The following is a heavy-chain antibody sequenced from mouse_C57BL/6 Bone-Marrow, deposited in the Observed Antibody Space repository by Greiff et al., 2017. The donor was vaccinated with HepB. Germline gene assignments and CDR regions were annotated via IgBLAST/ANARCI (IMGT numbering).Heavy chain of an antibody. D-gene: IGHD2-4*01. Sequence: EVQLQESGPGLVKPSQSLSLTCSVTGYSITSGYYWNWIRQFPGNKLEWMGYISYDGSNNYNPSLKNRISITRDTSKNQFFLKLNSVTTEDTATYYCARAYDYDDGLDVWGTGTTVTVSS. CDR2: ISYDGSN. CDR3: ARAYDYDDGLDV. V-gene: IGHV3-6*01. CDR1: GYSITSGYY. J-gene: IGHJ1*03.